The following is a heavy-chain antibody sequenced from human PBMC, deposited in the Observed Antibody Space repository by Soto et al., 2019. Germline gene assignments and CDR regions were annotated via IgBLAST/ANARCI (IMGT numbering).Heavy chain of an antibody. Sequence: SGPKLVNPTQTLTLTCTFSGFSLSTSGVGVGWSRQPPGKALEWLALIYWNNDKRYSPSLKSRVTITKDTSKNQVVLTMTNMDPVDTXTYYCAHRRPGHFRFGPWRQGTLVTVSS. J-gene: IGHJ5*02. CDR1: GFSLSTSGVG. D-gene: IGHD3-3*02. CDR3: AHRRPGHFRFGP. V-gene: IGHV2-5*01. CDR2: IYWNNDK.